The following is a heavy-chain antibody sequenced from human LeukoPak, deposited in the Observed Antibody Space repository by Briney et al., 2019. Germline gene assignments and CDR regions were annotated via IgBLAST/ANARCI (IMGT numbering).Heavy chain of an antibody. CDR3: AGSIVGISSWFDP. Sequence: SETLSLTCTVSGGSISSYYLSWIRQPPGKGLEWIGYIYYSGSTNYDPSLKSRVTISVDTSKNQFSLRLSSVTAADTAVYYCAGSIVGISSWFDPWGQGTLVTVSS. CDR2: IYYSGST. D-gene: IGHD1-26*01. CDR1: GGSISSYY. V-gene: IGHV4-59*01. J-gene: IGHJ5*02.